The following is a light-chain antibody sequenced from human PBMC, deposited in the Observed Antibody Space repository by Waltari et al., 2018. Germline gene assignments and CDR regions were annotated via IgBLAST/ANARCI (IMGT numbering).Light chain of an antibody. CDR2: SAS. Sequence: DIVMTQSPDSLAPPFRHRARTTRDSSLSLLYDYDNKNYLAWYQQKPGQPPKLLMHSASTRESGVPGRFSGSGSGTEFALTISSLQAEDVAVYYCQQYLRAPRTFGQGTALEIK. CDR1: LSLLYDYDNKNY. CDR3: QQYLRAPRT. J-gene: IGKJ2*02. V-gene: IGKV4-1*01.